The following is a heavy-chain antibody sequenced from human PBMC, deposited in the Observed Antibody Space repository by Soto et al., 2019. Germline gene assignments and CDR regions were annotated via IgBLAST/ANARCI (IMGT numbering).Heavy chain of an antibody. CDR1: GYSITSVHY. Sequence: PSETLSLTCDVSGYSITSVHYWGWIRQPPGKGLEWIGIIHHSGSTYYSPSLKSRVTISTDTSKNQFSLMLTSVTAADTAVYFCTRGVRGYVSYWGQGTLVTVSS. D-gene: IGHD5-18*01. CDR2: IHHSGST. V-gene: IGHV4-38-2*01. J-gene: IGHJ4*02. CDR3: TRGVRGYVSY.